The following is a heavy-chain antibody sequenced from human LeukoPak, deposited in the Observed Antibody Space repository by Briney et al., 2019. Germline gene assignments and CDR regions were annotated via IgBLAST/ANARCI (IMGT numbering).Heavy chain of an antibody. D-gene: IGHD3-22*01. Sequence: PSETLSLTCTASGGSFSTYYWSWIRQPPGKGLEWIGYIYYSGSTNYNPSLKSRVTISVDMSKNQFSLKLSSVTAADTAVYYCARAWDYYDSRGFYLRYFDYWGQGTLVTVSS. V-gene: IGHV4-59*01. CDR3: ARAWDYYDSRGFYLRYFDY. CDR2: IYYSGST. CDR1: GGSFSTYY. J-gene: IGHJ4*02.